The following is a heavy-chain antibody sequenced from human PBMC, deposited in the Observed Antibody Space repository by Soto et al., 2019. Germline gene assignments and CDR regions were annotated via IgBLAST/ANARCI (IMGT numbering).Heavy chain of an antibody. J-gene: IGHJ6*02. CDR3: ARFGGEQWLVLNPGRFYGMDV. D-gene: IGHD6-19*01. Sequence: QVQLQESGPGLVKPSETLSLTCTVSGGSISSYYWSWIRQPPGKGLEWIGYIYYSGSTNYNPSLKSRVTISVDTSKNQFSLKLSSVTAADTAVYYCARFGGEQWLVLNPGRFYGMDVWGQGTTVTVSS. CDR2: IYYSGST. V-gene: IGHV4-59*01. CDR1: GGSISSYY.